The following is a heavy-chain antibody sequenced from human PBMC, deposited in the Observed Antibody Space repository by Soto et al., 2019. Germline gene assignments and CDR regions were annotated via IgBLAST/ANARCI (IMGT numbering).Heavy chain of an antibody. CDR2: IYHTGNT. D-gene: IGHD2-2*01. J-gene: IGHJ5*01. CDR3: ARDEYQLLSSVSWFDS. V-gene: IGHV4-30-4*01. Sequence: SGALSGTCAVSGGSISDDTYWSWIRQTPGKGLEWIGYIYHTGNTYYNPSLRSRVPISVDKSKSQFSLKLISVTAADTAVYFCARDEYQLLSSVSWFDSWGQGTLVTVSS. CDR1: GGSISDDTY.